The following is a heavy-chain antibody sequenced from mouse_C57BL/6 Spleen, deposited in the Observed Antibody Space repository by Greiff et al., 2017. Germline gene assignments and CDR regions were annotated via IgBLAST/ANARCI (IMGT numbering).Heavy chain of an antibody. V-gene: IGHV1-15*01. D-gene: IGHD1-1*01. CDR1: GYTFTDYE. CDR3: TRPIYYYGSSLFDY. CDR2: IDPEPGGT. Sequence: QVQLQQSGAELVRPGASVTLSCKASGYTFTDYEMHWVKQTPVHGLEWIGAIDPEPGGTAYNQKFKGKATLTADKSSSTAYMELRSLTSEDSAVYYCTRPIYYYGSSLFDYWGQGTTLTVSS. J-gene: IGHJ2*01.